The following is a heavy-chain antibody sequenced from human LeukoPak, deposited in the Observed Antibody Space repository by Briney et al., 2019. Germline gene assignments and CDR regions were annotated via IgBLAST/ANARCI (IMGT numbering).Heavy chain of an antibody. CDR3: AVIVVVVAEENDFDY. CDR1: GFTSSSYA. J-gene: IGHJ4*02. V-gene: IGHV3-23*01. D-gene: IGHD2-15*01. CDR2: ISGSGGST. Sequence: GGSLRLSCAASGFTSSSYAMSWVRQAPGKGLEWVSAISGSGGSTYYADSVKGRFTISRDNSKNTLYLQMNSLRAEDTAVYYCAVIVVVVAEENDFDYWGQGTLVTVSS.